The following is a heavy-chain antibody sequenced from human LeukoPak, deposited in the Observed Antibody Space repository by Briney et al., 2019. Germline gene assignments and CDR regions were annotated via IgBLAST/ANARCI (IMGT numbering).Heavy chain of an antibody. V-gene: IGHV1-69*05. Sequence: SVKVSCKASGGTFSSYAISWVRQAPGQGLEWMGGIIPIFGTANYAQKFQGRVTITTDESTSTAYMELSSLRSEDTAVYYCARDAGRLLWFGEYYYGLDVWGQGTTVTVSS. J-gene: IGHJ6*02. CDR1: GGTFSSYA. CDR2: IIPIFGTA. D-gene: IGHD3-10*01. CDR3: ARDAGRLLWFGEYYYGLDV.